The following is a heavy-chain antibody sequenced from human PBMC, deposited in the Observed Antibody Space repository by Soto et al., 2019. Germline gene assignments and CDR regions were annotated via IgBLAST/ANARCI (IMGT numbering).Heavy chain of an antibody. V-gene: IGHV3-23*01. CDR2: ISGSGGST. CDR1: GFTFSSYA. Sequence: EVQLLESGGGLVQPGGSLRLSCAASGFTFSSYAMSWVRQAPGKGLEWVSAISGSGGSTYYADSVKGRFTISRDHSKNTLYLQMNGLRAEDTAVYYCARIRYYYGSGGATGSLDYWGQGTLVTVSS. J-gene: IGHJ4*02. D-gene: IGHD3-10*01. CDR3: ARIRYYYGSGGATGSLDY.